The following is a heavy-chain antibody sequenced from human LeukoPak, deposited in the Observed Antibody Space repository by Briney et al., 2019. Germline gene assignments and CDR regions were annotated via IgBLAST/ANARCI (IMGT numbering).Heavy chain of an antibody. CDR1: GGSISSISYY. CDR3: AKIMVRGAIRYFDY. D-gene: IGHD3-10*01. CDR2: IYYSGRT. J-gene: IGHJ4*02. Sequence: SETLSLTCTVSGGSISSISYYWGWIRQPPGKGLEWIGSIYYSGRTYYNPSLKSRVTISVDTSKNQFSLKLSSVTAADTAVYYCAKIMVRGAIRYFDYWGQGTLVTVSS. V-gene: IGHV4-39*01.